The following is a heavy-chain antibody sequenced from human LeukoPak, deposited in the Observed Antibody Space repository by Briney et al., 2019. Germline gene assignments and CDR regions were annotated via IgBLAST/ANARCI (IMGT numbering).Heavy chain of an antibody. CDR1: GGSISSSSYY. CDR2: IYYSGST. CDR3: ARGKLFYWYFDL. J-gene: IGHJ2*01. Sequence: PSETLSLTCTVSGGSISSSSYYWGWIRQPPGKGLESIGSIYYSGSTYYNPSLKSRVTISVDTSKNQFSLKLSSVTAADTAVYYCARGKLFYWYFDLWGRGTLVTVSS. V-gene: IGHV4-39*07. D-gene: IGHD2/OR15-2a*01.